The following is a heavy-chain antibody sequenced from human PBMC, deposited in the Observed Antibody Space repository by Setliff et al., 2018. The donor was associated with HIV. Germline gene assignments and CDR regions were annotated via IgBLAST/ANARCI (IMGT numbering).Heavy chain of an antibody. CDR1: SYSISSGYY. CDR2: IYHSGST. CDR3: ARDSITGTTPAFDY. D-gene: IGHD1-20*01. V-gene: IGHV4-38-2*02. J-gene: IGHJ4*02. Sequence: SETPSLTCTVSSYSISSGYYWGWIRQPPGKGLEWIGSIYHSGSTYYNPSLKSRVTISVDTSKNQFSLKLSFVTAADTAVYYCARDSITGTTPAFDYWGQGTLVTVSS.